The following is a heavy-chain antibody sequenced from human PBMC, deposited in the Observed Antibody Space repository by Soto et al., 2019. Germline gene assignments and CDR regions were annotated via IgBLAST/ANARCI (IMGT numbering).Heavy chain of an antibody. CDR3: ARAIAYSSLYFDY. V-gene: IGHV3-30-3*01. D-gene: IGHD6-6*01. J-gene: IGHJ4*02. CDR2: ISYDGSNK. CDR1: GFTFSSYA. Sequence: QVQLVESGGGVVQPGRSLRLSCAASGFTFSSYAMHWVRQAPGKGLEWVAVISYDGSNKYYADSVKGRFTISRDNSKNTLYLQMNSLRAEDTAVYYCARAIAYSSLYFDYWGQGTLVTVSS.